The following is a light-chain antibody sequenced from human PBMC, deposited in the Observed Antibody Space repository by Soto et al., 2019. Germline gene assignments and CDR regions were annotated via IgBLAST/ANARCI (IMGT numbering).Light chain of an antibody. CDR3: QQYGSSPPKT. CDR1: QSISRY. CDR2: GAS. Sequence: IVLTQSAGTLSLSPGERTTLSWRASQSISRYLAWYQQKPVQGPRLLVYGASSRATGTPDRFSGSGSATDFTLTINRLEPEDFAVYYCQQYGSSPPKTFGQGTKVDIK. J-gene: IGKJ1*01. V-gene: IGKV3-20*01.